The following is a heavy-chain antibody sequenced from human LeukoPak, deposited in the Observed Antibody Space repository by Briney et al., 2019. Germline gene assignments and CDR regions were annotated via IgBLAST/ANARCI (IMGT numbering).Heavy chain of an antibody. CDR3: AREEPPSYGMDV. Sequence: GGSLRLSCAASGFTVSSNCMSWVRQAPGKGLEWVSVIYSGGSTYYADSVKGRFTISRDNSKNTLYLQMNSLRAEDTAVYYCAREEPPSYGMDVWGQGTTVTVSS. CDR2: IYSGGST. CDR1: GFTVSSNC. V-gene: IGHV3-53*01. J-gene: IGHJ6*02. D-gene: IGHD1-14*01.